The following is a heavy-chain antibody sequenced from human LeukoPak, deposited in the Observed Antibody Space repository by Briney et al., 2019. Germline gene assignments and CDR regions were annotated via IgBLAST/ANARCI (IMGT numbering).Heavy chain of an antibody. V-gene: IGHV3-33*01. CDR3: AREVGGYDSSGGIDY. D-gene: IGHD3-22*01. CDR2: IWYDGSNK. Sequence: GSLRLSCAASGFTFSSYGMHWVRQAPGKGLEWVAVIWYDGSNKYYADSVKGRFTISRDNSKNTLYLQMNSLRAEDTAVYYCAREVGGYDSSGGIDYWGQGTLVTVSS. CDR1: GFTFSSYG. J-gene: IGHJ4*02.